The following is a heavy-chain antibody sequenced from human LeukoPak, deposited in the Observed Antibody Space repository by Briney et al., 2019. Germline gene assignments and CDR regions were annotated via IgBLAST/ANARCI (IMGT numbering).Heavy chain of an antibody. CDR1: GFSLSTSGVG. V-gene: IGHV2-5*02. Sequence: SGPTLVNPTQTLTLTCTFSGFSLSTSGVGVGWIRQPPGKALEWLALIYWDDDKRYSPSLKSRLTITKDTSKNQVVLTMTNMDPVDTATYYCTHSRGRYGSGSYELLGHWGQGTLVTVSS. CDR2: IYWDDDK. D-gene: IGHD3-10*01. J-gene: IGHJ4*02. CDR3: THSRGRYGSGSYELLGH.